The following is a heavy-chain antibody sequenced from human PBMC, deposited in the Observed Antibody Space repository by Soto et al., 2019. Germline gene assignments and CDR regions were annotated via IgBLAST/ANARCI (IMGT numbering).Heavy chain of an antibody. J-gene: IGHJ4*02. CDR2: INSNGVNT. CDR3: ARDSVEDSSGWSTYFDY. Sequence: EGQLVESGGGLVQPGGSLRLSCAASGFTFSGYSMFWVRQAPGKGLEYVSAINSNGVNTFYAKSVKGRFTISRDNSKSKMYLQIGSLRAEDMAVYYCARDSVEDSSGWSTYFDYWGQGTLVIVSS. D-gene: IGHD6-19*01. V-gene: IGHV3-64*01. CDR1: GFTFSGYS.